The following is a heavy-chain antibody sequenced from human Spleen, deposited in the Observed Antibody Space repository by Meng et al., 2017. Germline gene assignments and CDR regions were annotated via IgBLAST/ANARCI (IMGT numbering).Heavy chain of an antibody. V-gene: IGHV1-69*01. CDR2: IIPAFGAP. J-gene: IGHJ4*02. CDR1: GGTFNSYA. D-gene: IGHD3-22*01. CDR3: ARYAKYYFDSSGYNFDY. Sequence: QVQLVQSGAEVKGPGSSVQVSCKAPGGTFNSYAISWVRQAPGQGLEWMGGIIPAFGAPNHAQKFQGRVRITADESTTTAYMELSSLRSEDTAVYYCARYAKYYFDSSGYNFDYWGQGTLVTVSS.